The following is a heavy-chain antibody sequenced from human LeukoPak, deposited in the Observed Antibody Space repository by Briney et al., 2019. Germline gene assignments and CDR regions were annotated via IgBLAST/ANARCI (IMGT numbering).Heavy chain of an antibody. CDR1: GFTFNDYG. V-gene: IGHV3-30*03. CDR2: ISYDGDEK. D-gene: IGHD1-26*01. Sequence: PGGSLRLSCAASGFTFNDYGLHWVRQAPGKGLEWVAVISYDGDEKHYTESVKGRFTISRDSSKNTVLLEMNSLRFDDTAIYYCARGHYSGTFWRTGAFDCWGQGTLVTVSS. CDR3: ARGHYSGTFWRTGAFDC. J-gene: IGHJ4*02.